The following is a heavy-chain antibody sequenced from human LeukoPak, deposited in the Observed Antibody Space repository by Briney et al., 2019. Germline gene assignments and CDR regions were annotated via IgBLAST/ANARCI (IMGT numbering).Heavy chain of an antibody. CDR3: ARERGQTMVRGVEPYDAFDI. V-gene: IGHV3-21*01. CDR2: ISSSSSYI. CDR1: GFTFSSYS. Sequence: GGSLRLSCAASGFTFSSYSRNWVRQAPGKGLEWVSSISSSSSYIYYADSVKGRFTISRDNAKNSLYLQMNSLRAEDTAVYYCARERGQTMVRGVEPYDAFDIWGQGTMVTVSS. D-gene: IGHD3-10*01. J-gene: IGHJ3*02.